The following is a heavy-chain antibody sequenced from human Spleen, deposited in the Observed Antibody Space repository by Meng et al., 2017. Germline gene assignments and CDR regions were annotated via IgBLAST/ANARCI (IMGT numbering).Heavy chain of an antibody. V-gene: IGHV3-23*01. CDR2: ISVSGAST. J-gene: IGHJ3*02. CDR3: AKDLPAYCGGDCYSEGAFDI. Sequence: GESLKISCAASGSTFSDYAMTWVRQAPGKGLEWVSSISVSGASTYYADSVKGRFTISRDNSKNTLYLQMSNLRAEDTAVYYCAKDLPAYCGGDCYSEGAFDIWGQGTMVTVSS. D-gene: IGHD2-21*02. CDR1: GSTFSDYA.